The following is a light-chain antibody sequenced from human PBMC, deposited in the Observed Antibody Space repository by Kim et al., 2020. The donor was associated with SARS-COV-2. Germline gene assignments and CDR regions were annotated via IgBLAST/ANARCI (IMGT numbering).Light chain of an antibody. J-gene: IGLJ1*01. Sequence: QSALTQPASVSGSPGQSITMSCTGTSSDVGAYNYVSWYQQHPGRAPKLVIYDVTNRPSGVSNRFSDSKSGNTASLTISGLQAEDEADYFCNSYTTSRTYVFGSGTKVTVL. V-gene: IGLV2-14*03. CDR2: DVT. CDR3: NSYTTSRTYV. CDR1: SSDVGAYNY.